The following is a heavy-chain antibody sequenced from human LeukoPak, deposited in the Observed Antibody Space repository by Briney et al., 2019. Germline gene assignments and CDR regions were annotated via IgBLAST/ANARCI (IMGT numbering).Heavy chain of an antibody. CDR3: VREDTPATANY. CDR1: GFTFSAYA. Sequence: GRPLRLSCAASGFTFSAYAMHWVRQAPGKGLEWAAVISYDGSNKDHADSVKGRFTISRDNSKDTLFLQMHSLRPGDTAVYYCVREDTPATANYWGQGTLVTISS. J-gene: IGHJ4*02. CDR2: ISYDGSNK. D-gene: IGHD2-21*02. V-gene: IGHV3-30-3*01.